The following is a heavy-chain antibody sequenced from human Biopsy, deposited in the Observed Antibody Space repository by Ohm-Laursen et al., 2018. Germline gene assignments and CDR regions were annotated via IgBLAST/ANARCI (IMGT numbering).Heavy chain of an antibody. D-gene: IGHD3-16*01. Sequence: ASVKVSCKASGHTFNAYYIHWMRQAPGQGLEWMGWINPATGETRYAQRFQGRVTMTRDTSVTTAYMQLSSLTSDDTALYYCAKPSGGVSTIGFDPWGQGTQVIVSS. J-gene: IGHJ5*02. CDR2: INPATGET. CDR3: AKPSGGVSTIGFDP. CDR1: GHTFNAYY. V-gene: IGHV1-2*02.